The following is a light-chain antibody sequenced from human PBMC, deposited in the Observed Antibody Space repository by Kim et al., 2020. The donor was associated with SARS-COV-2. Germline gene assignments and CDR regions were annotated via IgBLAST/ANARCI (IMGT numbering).Light chain of an antibody. V-gene: IGLV2-14*01. CDR3: GSYASGTTTLV. Sequence: QSITISCTGTSSDVGNFNYVSWYQQHPGKGPKLMIYEVTNRPSGVSDRFSGSKSGNTASLTISGLQAEDEAVYYCGSYASGTTTLVFGSGTKVTVL. J-gene: IGLJ1*01. CDR2: EVT. CDR1: SSDVGNFNY.